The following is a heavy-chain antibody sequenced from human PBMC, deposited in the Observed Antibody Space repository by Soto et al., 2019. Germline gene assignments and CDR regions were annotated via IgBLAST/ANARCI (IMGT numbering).Heavy chain of an antibody. J-gene: IGHJ4*02. Sequence: QVQLQESGPGLVKPSETLSLTCTVSGVSFSTYYWSWIRQAPGKGLEWIGYIYYSGSSNYNPSLKSRVTMSVDTSKNQLSLKLSSVTAADTAVYYCARAQGGPFDYWGQGTLVTVSS. CDR2: IYYSGSS. D-gene: IGHD2-15*01. CDR3: ARAQGGPFDY. V-gene: IGHV4-59*01. CDR1: GVSFSTYY.